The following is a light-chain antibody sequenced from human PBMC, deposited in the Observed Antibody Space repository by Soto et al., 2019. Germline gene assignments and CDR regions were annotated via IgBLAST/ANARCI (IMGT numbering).Light chain of an antibody. Sequence: QSALTQPPSASGSPGQSVTISCTGTSSDVGGYNYISWYQQYPGRAPKLMIYEVTKRPSGVPDRFSGSKSGNTASLTVSGLQAEDEADYYCAAWDDSLNVVFGGGTKLTVL. CDR2: EVT. CDR1: SSDVGGYNY. V-gene: IGLV2-8*01. CDR3: AAWDDSLNVV. J-gene: IGLJ2*01.